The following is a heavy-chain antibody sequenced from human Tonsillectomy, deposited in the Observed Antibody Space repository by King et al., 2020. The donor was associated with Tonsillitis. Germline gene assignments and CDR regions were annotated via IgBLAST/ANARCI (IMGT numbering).Heavy chain of an antibody. CDR3: ANRGESTGWYTPGDY. D-gene: IGHD6-19*01. Sequence: VQLVESGGGVVQPGTSLRLSCAASGFTFSSYGMHWVRQAPGKGLEWVAVISYHGSNKYYADSVKGRFTISRDNSKNTLYLQMNSLRAEDTAVYYCANRGESTGWYTPGDYWGQGTLVTVSS. CDR2: ISYHGSNK. V-gene: IGHV3-30*18. CDR1: GFTFSSYG. J-gene: IGHJ4*02.